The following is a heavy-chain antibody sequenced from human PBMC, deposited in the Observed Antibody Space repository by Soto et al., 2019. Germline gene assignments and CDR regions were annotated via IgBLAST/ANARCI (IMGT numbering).Heavy chain of an antibody. Sequence: QVQLVQSGAEVKKPGSSVKVSCKASGGTFSSYAISWVRQAPGQGLEWMGGIIPIFGTANYAQKFQGRVTITADESTSTAYIELGSLRSEDTAVYYCARDLRLGKSSGMDVWGQGTTVTVSS. J-gene: IGHJ6*02. CDR2: IIPIFGTA. CDR3: ARDLRLGKSSGMDV. CDR1: GGTFSSYA. V-gene: IGHV1-69*01. D-gene: IGHD7-27*01.